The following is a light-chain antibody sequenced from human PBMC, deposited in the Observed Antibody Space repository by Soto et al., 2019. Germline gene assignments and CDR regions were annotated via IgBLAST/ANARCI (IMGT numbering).Light chain of an antibody. J-gene: IGKJ1*01. CDR2: KAS. Sequence: QMTQSPSTLSASVGDTVTITCRASQSISTWLAWYQQKPGKAPKLLIYKASTLESGVPSRFSGSGSGTECSLTISSLQPDDFASYYCQQYNTYATFGQGTKVEIK. CDR3: QQYNTYAT. CDR1: QSISTW. V-gene: IGKV1-5*03.